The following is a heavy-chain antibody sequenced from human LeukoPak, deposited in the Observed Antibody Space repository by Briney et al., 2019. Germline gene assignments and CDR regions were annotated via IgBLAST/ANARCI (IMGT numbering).Heavy chain of an antibody. V-gene: IGHV4-4*07. CDR2: IYTSGST. CDR1: GGSISSYY. CDR3: ARGIYYDRSGRVYYYYMDI. D-gene: IGHD3-22*01. Sequence: SETLSLTCTVSGGSISSYYWSWIRQPAGKGLEWIGRIYTSGSTNYNPSLKCRVTMSVDTSKNQFSLKLSSVTAADTAVYYCARGIYYDRSGRVYYYYMDIWGKGTTVTVSS. J-gene: IGHJ6*03.